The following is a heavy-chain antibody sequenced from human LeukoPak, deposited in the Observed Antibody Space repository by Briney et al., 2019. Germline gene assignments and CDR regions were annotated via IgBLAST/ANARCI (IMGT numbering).Heavy chain of an antibody. Sequence: ASVKASCKASGYTFTSYGISWVRQAPGQGLEWMGWISAYNGNTNYAQKLQGRVTMTTDTSTSTAYMELRSLRSDDTAVYYCARDRPSRGYCSGGTCPLFDYWGQGTLVTVSS. D-gene: IGHD2-15*01. V-gene: IGHV1-18*04. CDR2: ISAYNGNT. CDR3: ARDRPSRGYCSGGTCPLFDY. CDR1: GYTFTSYG. J-gene: IGHJ4*02.